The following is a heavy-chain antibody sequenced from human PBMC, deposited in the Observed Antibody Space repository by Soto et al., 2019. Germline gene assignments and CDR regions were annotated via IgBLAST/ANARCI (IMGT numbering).Heavy chain of an antibody. V-gene: IGHV4-39*01. Sequence: SETLSLTCTVSGGSISSSSYYWGWIRQPPGKGLEWIGSIYYSGSTYYNPSLKSRVTISVDTSKNQFSLKLSSVTAADTAVYYCARHGLEGLRILWYFDLWGRGTPVTVSS. D-gene: IGHD3-3*01. CDR1: GGSISSSSYY. CDR2: IYYSGST. CDR3: ARHGLEGLRILWYFDL. J-gene: IGHJ2*01.